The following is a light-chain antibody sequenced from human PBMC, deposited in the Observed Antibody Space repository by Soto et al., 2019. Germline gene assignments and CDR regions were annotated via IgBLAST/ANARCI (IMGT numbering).Light chain of an antibody. CDR1: QSVSSNY. J-gene: IGKJ1*01. CDR2: AAS. V-gene: IGKV3-20*01. Sequence: EIVLTQSPGTLYLSPGERATLSCRASQSVSSNYLAWYQQKRGQAPRLLIYAASARATGIPDRFSGSGSGTDFTLTISRLEPEDFAVYFCQQYGSSPWTFGQGTKVEIK. CDR3: QQYGSSPWT.